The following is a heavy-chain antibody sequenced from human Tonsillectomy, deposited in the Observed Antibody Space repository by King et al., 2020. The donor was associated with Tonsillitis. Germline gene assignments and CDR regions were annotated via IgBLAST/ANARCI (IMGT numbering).Heavy chain of an antibody. CDR2: ISGSGGST. D-gene: IGHD3-10*01. V-gene: IGHV3-23*04. CDR1: GFTFSSYA. J-gene: IGHJ3*02. CDR3: TPWFGEFIDAFDI. Sequence: VQLVESGGGLVQPGGSLRLSCAASGFTFSSYAMTWVRQAPGKGLEWVSGISGSGGSTYYADSVKGRFTISRDNSKNTLYLQMNSLRAEDTAVYYCTPWFGEFIDAFDIWGQGTMVTVSS.